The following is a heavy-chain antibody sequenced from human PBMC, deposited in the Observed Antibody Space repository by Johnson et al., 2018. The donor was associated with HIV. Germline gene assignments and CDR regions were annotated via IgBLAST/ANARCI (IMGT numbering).Heavy chain of an antibody. CDR3: ARVGRNLRWFDAFDI. V-gene: IGHV3-30-3*01. CDR2: ISYDGSNK. Sequence: QVQLVESGGGVVQPGRSLRLSCAASGFTFSSHAMDWVRQAPGKGLEWVAVISYDGSNKYYADSVKGRFTISRDNSKNTLYLQMNSLRAEDTAVYYCARVGRNLRWFDAFDIWGQGTMVTVSS. J-gene: IGHJ3*02. D-gene: IGHD4-23*01. CDR1: GFTFSSHA.